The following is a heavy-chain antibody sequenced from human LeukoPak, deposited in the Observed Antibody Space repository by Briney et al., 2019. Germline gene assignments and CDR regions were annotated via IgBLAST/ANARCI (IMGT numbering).Heavy chain of an antibody. Sequence: GGSLRLSCAASGFTFSIYYMTWVRQAPGKGLEWVSSISTSGAYIYYADSVKGRFTISRDNAKNSLYLQMNSLRAEDSAVYYCARYPLSYSDYYMDVXXTGTTVTVSS. J-gene: IGHJ6*03. CDR1: GFTFSIYY. CDR3: ARYPLSYSDYYMDV. CDR2: ISTSGAYI. V-gene: IGHV3-21*01. D-gene: IGHD2-15*01.